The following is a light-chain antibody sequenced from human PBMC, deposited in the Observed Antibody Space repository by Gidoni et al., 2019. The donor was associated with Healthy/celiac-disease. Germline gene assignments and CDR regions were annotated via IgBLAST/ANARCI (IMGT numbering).Light chain of an antibody. CDR1: QSVSSN. J-gene: IGKJ4*01. Sequence: ELVMTQSPATLSVSPGERATLSCRASQSVSSNLAWYQQKPGQGPRLLIYGASTRATGIPARLSGSGSGTEFTLTISSLQSEDFAVYYCQQYNNWPLTFGGGTKVEIK. V-gene: IGKV3-15*01. CDR3: QQYNNWPLT. CDR2: GAS.